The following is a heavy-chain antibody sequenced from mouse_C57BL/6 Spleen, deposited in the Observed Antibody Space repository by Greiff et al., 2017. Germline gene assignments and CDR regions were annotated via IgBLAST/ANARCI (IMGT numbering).Heavy chain of an antibody. CDR2: IDPSDSYT. D-gene: IGHD2-1*01. J-gene: IGHJ2*01. CDR3: ARARYGNLYFDY. Sequence: QVQLQQPGAELVKPGASVKLSCKASGYTFTSYWMQWVKQRPGQGLEWIGEIDPSDSYTNYNQKFKGKATLTVDTSSSTAYMQLSSLPSEDSAVYYCARARYGNLYFDYWGQGTTLTVSS. CDR1: GYTFTSYW. V-gene: IGHV1-50*01.